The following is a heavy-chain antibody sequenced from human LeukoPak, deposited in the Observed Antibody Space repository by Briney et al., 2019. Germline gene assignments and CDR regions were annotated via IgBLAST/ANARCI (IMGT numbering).Heavy chain of an antibody. D-gene: IGHD1-26*01. CDR3: ARDLGYGSGSPGDY. Sequence: PSETLSLTCTVSGGSISSGSYYWSWIRQPAGKGLEWIGRIYTSGSTNYNPSLKSRVTISVDTSKNQFSLKLSSVTAADTAVYYCARDLGYGSGSPGDYWGQGTLVTVSS. CDR2: IYTSGST. CDR1: GGSISSGSYY. V-gene: IGHV4-61*02. J-gene: IGHJ4*02.